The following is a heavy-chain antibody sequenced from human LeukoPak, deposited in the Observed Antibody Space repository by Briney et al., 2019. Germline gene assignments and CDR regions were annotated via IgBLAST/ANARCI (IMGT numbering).Heavy chain of an antibody. J-gene: IGHJ4*02. CDR1: GFTFSSYA. CDR2: IIGSGGST. D-gene: IGHD6-13*01. Sequence: GGSLRLSRAASGFTFSSYAMSWVRQAPGKGLEWVSAIIGSGGSTYYADSVKGRFTISRDNSKNTLYLQMNSLRAEDTAVYYCAKGGRIAAAGRSSYYFDYWGQGTLVTVSS. CDR3: AKGGRIAAAGRSSYYFDY. V-gene: IGHV3-23*01.